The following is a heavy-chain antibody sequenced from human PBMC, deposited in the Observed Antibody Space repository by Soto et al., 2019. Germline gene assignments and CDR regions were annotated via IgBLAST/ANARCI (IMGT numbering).Heavy chain of an antibody. Sequence: QVQVVQSGAEVKKPGSSVKVSCKASGGYYRSYTITWVRQAPGQGLEWMGRVIPILGVVNYAQKFQGKVTLSPYMSTRTAYMELSSLRSDDVAVHYGPRESLGIYPILDYWGQGTLATVSS. D-gene: IGHD1-20*01. CDR3: PRESLGIYPILDY. J-gene: IGHJ4*01. CDR2: VIPILGVV. CDR1: GGYYRSYT. V-gene: IGHV1-69*08.